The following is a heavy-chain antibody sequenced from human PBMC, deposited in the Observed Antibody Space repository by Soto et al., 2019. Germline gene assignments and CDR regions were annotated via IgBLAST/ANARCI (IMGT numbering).Heavy chain of an antibody. J-gene: IGHJ4*02. CDR1: GGSTSSNNHY. D-gene: IGHD6-19*01. V-gene: IGHV4-39*01. CDR3: ASRRTPNGWYDY. Sequence: SETLSLTCSVSGGSTSSNNHYWAWIRQPPGKGLEWIGSIYYSGTTYYNPSLKSRVTISVDTSKNQFSLKLSSVTAADTAVYYCASRRTPNGWYDYWGQGTLVPVSS. CDR2: IYYSGTT.